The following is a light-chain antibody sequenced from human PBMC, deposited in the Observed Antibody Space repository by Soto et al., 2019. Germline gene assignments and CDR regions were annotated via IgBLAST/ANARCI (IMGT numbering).Light chain of an antibody. CDR3: QHYHYLPWT. CDR2: DAS. Sequence: DIPMTQSPSSLSASVGDRVTITCQASQDIRNSLNWYQKRPGKAPKLLIYDASKLETGVPSRFSGSGSGTDFTFTISSLQPEDFATYHCQHYHYLPWTFGQGTKVDIK. V-gene: IGKV1-33*01. CDR1: QDIRNS. J-gene: IGKJ1*01.